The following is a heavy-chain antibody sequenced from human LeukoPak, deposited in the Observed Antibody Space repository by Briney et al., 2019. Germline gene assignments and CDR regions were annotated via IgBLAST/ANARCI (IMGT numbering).Heavy chain of an antibody. CDR1: GFTFSSNY. D-gene: IGHD3-22*01. CDR3: AREMVGYYYDSSGSTP. CDR2: IYSGGST. V-gene: IGHV3-66*01. J-gene: IGHJ5*02. Sequence: GGSLRLSCAASGFTFSSNYMSWVRQAPGKGLEWVSVIYSGGSTYYSDSVKGRFTISRDNSKNTLYLQMNSLRAEDTAVYYCAREMVGYYYDSSGSTPWGQGTLVTVSS.